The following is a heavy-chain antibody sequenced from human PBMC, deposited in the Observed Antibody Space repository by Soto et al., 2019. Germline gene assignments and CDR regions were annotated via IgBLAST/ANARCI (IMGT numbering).Heavy chain of an antibody. CDR2: ISSSSSYI. D-gene: IGHD2-2*01. J-gene: IGHJ4*02. Sequence: GGSLRLSCAASGFTFSSYSMNWVRQAPGKGLEWVSSISSSSSYIYYADSVKGRFTISRDNAKNSLFLQMNSLGAEDTAVYYCARDHLRYCSSTSCLNDYWGQGTLVTVSS. CDR1: GFTFSSYS. CDR3: ARDHLRYCSSTSCLNDY. V-gene: IGHV3-21*01.